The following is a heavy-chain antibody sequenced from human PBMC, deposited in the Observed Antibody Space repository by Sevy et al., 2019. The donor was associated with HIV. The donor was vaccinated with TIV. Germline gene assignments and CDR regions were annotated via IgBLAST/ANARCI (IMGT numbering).Heavy chain of an antibody. V-gene: IGHV3-23*01. CDR1: GFTFNTHV. CDR2: ISGFGNT. CDR3: AKVLNPALESMMEVTVRSLKGFDV. D-gene: IGHD3-22*01. J-gene: IGHJ3*01. Sequence: GGSLILSCAASGFTFNTHVMNWVRHAPGKGLEWVSSISGFGNTYYADSVRGRFTISRDNAKNTLYLQMNSLRADDTAVYYCAKVLNPALESMMEVTVRSLKGFDVWGQGTMVTVSS.